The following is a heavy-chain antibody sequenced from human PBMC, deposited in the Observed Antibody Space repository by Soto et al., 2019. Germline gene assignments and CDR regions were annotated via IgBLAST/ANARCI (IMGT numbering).Heavy chain of an antibody. D-gene: IGHD7-27*01. Sequence: GESLKISCKGSGYSFTSYWISWVRQMPGKGLEWMGRIDPSDSYTNYSPSFQGHVTISADKSISTAYLQWSSLKASDTAMYYCAGRNWGFLKSRGFDPWGQGTLVTVSS. CDR1: GYSFTSYW. J-gene: IGHJ5*02. V-gene: IGHV5-10-1*01. CDR2: IDPSDSYT. CDR3: AGRNWGFLKSRGFDP.